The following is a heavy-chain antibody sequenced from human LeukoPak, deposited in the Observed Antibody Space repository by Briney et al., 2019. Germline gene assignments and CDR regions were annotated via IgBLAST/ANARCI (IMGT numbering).Heavy chain of an antibody. CDR1: GGSISSSSYS. CDR3: ARRGAIDNYYYYGMDV. CDR2: IYYSGST. V-gene: IGHV4-39*01. J-gene: IGHJ6*02. Sequence: SETLSLTCTVSGGSISSSSYSWGWIRQPPGKGLEWIGSIYYSGSTYYNPSLKSRVTISVDTSKNQFSLKLSSVTAADTAVYYCARRGAIDNYYYYGMDVWGQGTTVTVSS. D-gene: IGHD1-26*01.